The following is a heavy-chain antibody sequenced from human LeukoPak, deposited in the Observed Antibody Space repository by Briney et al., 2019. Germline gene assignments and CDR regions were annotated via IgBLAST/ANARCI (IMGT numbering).Heavy chain of an antibody. J-gene: IGHJ4*02. CDR2: IIPILGIA. CDR3: ARGVGLDDY. D-gene: IGHD1-26*01. V-gene: IGHV1-69*04. Sequence: ASVKASCKASGGTFSSYAISWVRQAPGQGLEWMGRIIPILGIANYAQKFQGRVTITADKSTSTAYMELSSLRSEDTAVYYCARGVGLDDYWGQGTLVTVSS. CDR1: GGTFSSYA.